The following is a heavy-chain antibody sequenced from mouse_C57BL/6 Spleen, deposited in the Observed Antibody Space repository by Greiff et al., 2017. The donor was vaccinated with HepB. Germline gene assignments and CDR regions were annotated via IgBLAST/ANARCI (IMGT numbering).Heavy chain of an antibody. V-gene: IGHV1-15*01. D-gene: IGHD2-1*01. CDR3: TRSLYVNYVFAY. CDR2: IDPETGGT. Sequence: QVQLQQSGAELVRPGASVTLSCKASGYTFTDYEMHWVKQTPVHGLEWIGAIDPETGGTAYNQKFKGKAILTADKSSSTAYMELRSLTSEDSAVYYCTRSLYVNYVFAYWGQGTLVTVSA. CDR1: GYTFTDYE. J-gene: IGHJ3*01.